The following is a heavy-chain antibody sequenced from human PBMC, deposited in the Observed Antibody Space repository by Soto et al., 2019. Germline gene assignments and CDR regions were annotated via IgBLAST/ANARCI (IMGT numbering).Heavy chain of an antibody. CDR1: GGTFSSYA. J-gene: IGHJ4*02. Sequence: QVQLVQSGAEVKKPGSSVKVSCKASGGTFSSYAISWVRQAPGQGLEWMGGIIPIFGTANYAQKFQGRVTITADESTSTAYMELSSLRSEDTAVYYCARVAGSGGSCYYYYFDYWGQGTLVTVSS. CDR2: IIPIFGTA. CDR3: ARVAGSGGSCYYYYFDY. V-gene: IGHV1-69*01. D-gene: IGHD2-15*01.